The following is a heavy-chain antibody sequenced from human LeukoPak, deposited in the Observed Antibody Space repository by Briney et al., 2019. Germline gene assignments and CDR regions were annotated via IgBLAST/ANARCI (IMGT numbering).Heavy chain of an antibody. D-gene: IGHD2-15*01. CDR3: VRGGPSTWS. V-gene: IGHV3-74*01. J-gene: IGHJ5*02. Sequence: GGSPRLSCAASGFTFKLYWMLWVRQVPGKRPVWVSRINDDGSDTVYADSVRGRFTISRDDAKNTVYLQMNNLRAEDTAVYHCVRGGPSTWSWGQGTLVTVSS. CDR2: INDDGSDT. CDR1: GFTFKLYW.